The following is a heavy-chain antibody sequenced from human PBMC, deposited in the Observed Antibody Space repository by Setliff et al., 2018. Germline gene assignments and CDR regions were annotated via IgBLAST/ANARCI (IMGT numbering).Heavy chain of an antibody. Sequence: GGSLRLSCAASGFTVSTFSMHWVRQAPGKGLEWVATLSDDGTNEFYADSVKGRFTVFRDNSKNTLYLQMSSLRPDDAAMYYCAKFVGYTYGYDYWGQGTLVTVSS. CDR1: GFTVSTFS. V-gene: IGHV3-30*18. D-gene: IGHD5-18*01. CDR3: AKFVGYTYGYDY. CDR2: LSDDGTNE. J-gene: IGHJ4*02.